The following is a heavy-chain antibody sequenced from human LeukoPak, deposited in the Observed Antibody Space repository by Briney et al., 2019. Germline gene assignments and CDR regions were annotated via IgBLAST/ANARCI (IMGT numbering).Heavy chain of an antibody. D-gene: IGHD3/OR15-3a*01. CDR2: SRNRAHSYTT. V-gene: IGHV3-72*01. CDR3: VALIRGLGY. Sequence: GSLRLSCAASGFTFSDHYMDWVRQAPGKGLDWVGRSRNRAHSYTTEYAASVKGRFTVSRADSENSLYLQMNSLKTDDTAVYYCVALIRGLGYWGRGTLVTVSS. J-gene: IGHJ4*02. CDR1: GFTFSDHY.